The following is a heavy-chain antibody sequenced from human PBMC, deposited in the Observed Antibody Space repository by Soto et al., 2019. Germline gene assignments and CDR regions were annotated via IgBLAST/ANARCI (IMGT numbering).Heavy chain of an antibody. J-gene: IGHJ4*02. CDR2: INAGNGNT. D-gene: IGHD3-9*01. V-gene: IGHV1-3*01. CDR1: GYTFTSYA. Sequence: VASVKVSCKASGYTFTSYAMHWVRQAPGQRLEWMGWINAGNGNTKYSQKFQGRVTITRDTSASTAYMELSSLRSEDTAVYYCARVSHPYYDILTGYSPFDYWGQGTLVTVSS. CDR3: ARVSHPYYDILTGYSPFDY.